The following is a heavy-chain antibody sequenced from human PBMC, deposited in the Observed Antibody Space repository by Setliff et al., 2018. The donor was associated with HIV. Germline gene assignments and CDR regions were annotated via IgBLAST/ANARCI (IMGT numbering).Heavy chain of an antibody. Sequence: GGSLSLSCAASGFTFTSYSMRWVRQAPWKGLEWVSSISGSGITTYHAYSVKGRFTISRDNAKNTLYLQMNNLRAEDTDIYYCAKSGCWGSNTCRNYYYFMNFWGKGTTVTVSS. CDR3: AKSGCWGSNTCRNYYYFMNF. CDR1: GFTFTSYS. D-gene: IGHD2-2*01. V-gene: IGHV3-23*01. CDR2: ISGSGITT. J-gene: IGHJ6*03.